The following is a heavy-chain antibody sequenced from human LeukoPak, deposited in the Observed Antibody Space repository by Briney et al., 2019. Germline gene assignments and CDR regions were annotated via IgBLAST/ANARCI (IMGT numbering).Heavy chain of an antibody. CDR1: GFTFSSYW. D-gene: IGHD3-10*01. J-gene: IGHJ4*02. CDR3: ASEFRGSYSLFDY. V-gene: IGHV3-7*01. Sequence: GGSLRLSCAASGFTFSSYWMSWVRQAPGKGLEWVANIKQDGSEKYYVDSVKGRFTISRDNAKNSLYLQMNSLRAEDTAVYYCASEFRGSYSLFDYWGQGTLVTVSS. CDR2: IKQDGSEK.